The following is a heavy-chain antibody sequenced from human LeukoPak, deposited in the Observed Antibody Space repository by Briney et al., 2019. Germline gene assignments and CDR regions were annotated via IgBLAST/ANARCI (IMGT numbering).Heavy chain of an antibody. CDR1: GGSITRSTYD. CDR3: ARLNRAVVHCYYYYMDV. V-gene: IGHV4-39*07. CDR2: IYYSATT. Sequence: PSQTLSLTCTVSGGSITRSTYDWGWIRQPRGKGLEWIGTIYYSATTNYNPSLKSRVTISVDTSKYQFSLKLSSVTAADTAVYYCARLNRAVVHCYYYYMDVWGKGTTVTVSS. D-gene: IGHD2-8*01. J-gene: IGHJ6*03.